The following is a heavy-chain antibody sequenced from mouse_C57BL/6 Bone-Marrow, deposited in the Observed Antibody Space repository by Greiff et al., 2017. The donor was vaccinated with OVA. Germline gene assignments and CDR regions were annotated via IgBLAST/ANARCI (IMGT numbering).Heavy chain of an antibody. Sequence: EVKVEESGGGLVQPGGSLKLSCVASGFTFSNYWMNWVRQSPEKGLEWVAQLRLKSDNYATHYAESVKGRFTISRDDSKSSVYLQMNNLRAEDTGIYYCTALITTVAMDYWGQGTSVTVSS. D-gene: IGHD1-1*01. V-gene: IGHV6-3*01. CDR2: LRLKSDNYAT. CDR1: GFTFSNYW. J-gene: IGHJ4*01. CDR3: TALITTVAMDY.